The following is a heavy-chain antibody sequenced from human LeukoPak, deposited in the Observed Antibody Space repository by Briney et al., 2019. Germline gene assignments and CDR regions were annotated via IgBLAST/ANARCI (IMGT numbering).Heavy chain of an antibody. CDR2: INSDGSST. J-gene: IGHJ4*02. D-gene: IGHD2-21*02. V-gene: IGHV3-74*01. CDR3: ARLRCAVGDCYSAGQNF. Sequence: GGSLRLSCAASGFTFTTYWMHWVRQAPGQGLVWVSRINSDGSSTSYADSVKGRFSISRDNARNTLYLQMNSLRAEDTAVYFCARLRCAVGDCYSAGQNFWGQGTLVTVSS. CDR1: GFTFTTYW.